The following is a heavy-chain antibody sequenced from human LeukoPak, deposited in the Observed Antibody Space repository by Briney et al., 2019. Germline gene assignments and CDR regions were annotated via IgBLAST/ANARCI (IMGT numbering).Heavy chain of an antibody. CDR3: ATRYCTISACRASSYKSFDV. J-gene: IGHJ6*04. D-gene: IGHD2-8*01. Sequence: GGSLRLSCAASGFTFSDYYMSWIRQAPGKGLEWVSYISSSGSTIYYADSVKGRFTISRDNAKNSLYLQLTSLRAEDTAVYYCATRYCTISACRASSYKSFDVWGKGTTVTVSS. CDR1: GFTFSDYY. CDR2: ISSSGSTI. V-gene: IGHV3-11*04.